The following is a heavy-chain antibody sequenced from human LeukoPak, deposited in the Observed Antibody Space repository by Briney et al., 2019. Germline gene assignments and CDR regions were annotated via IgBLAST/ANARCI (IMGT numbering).Heavy chain of an antibody. Sequence: GGSPTLSCAASGFTFSNYWMHWVRQAPGKGLVWVSRINKDGGITDYADSVKGRFTISRDNAKNTLYLQMNSLRVEDTAVYYCVRLLDVDYWGQGALAAVSS. D-gene: IGHD3-3*01. CDR1: GFTFSNYW. CDR3: VRLLDVDY. V-gene: IGHV3-74*01. CDR2: INKDGGIT. J-gene: IGHJ4*02.